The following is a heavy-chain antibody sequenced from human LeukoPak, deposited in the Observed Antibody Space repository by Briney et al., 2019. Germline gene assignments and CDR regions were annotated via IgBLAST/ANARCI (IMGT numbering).Heavy chain of an antibody. CDR2: ISWNSGDI. V-gene: IGHV3-9*01. J-gene: IGHJ2*01. D-gene: IGHD3-22*01. CDR1: GFSFGGYA. Sequence: GGSLRLSCAASGFSFGGYALHWVRQAPGKGLEWVASISWNSGDIVHADSVKGRFTISRDNAKNSLYLQMDSLRTEDTALYYCVKSGGYASAIRYFDLWGRGTLVTVSS. CDR3: VKSGGYASAIRYFDL.